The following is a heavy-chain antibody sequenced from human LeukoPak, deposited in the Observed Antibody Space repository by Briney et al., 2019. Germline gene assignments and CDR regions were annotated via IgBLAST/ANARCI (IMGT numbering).Heavy chain of an antibody. Sequence: SETLSLTCTVSGASISSGDYYWSWLRQSPGKGLEWIGYIYYSGSTSYNPSLKSRVTISVDTSKNQFSLKLSSVTAADTAVYYCARGPNYVWGSYRYFDYWGQGTLVTVSS. D-gene: IGHD3-16*02. J-gene: IGHJ4*02. CDR2: IYYSGST. CDR3: ARGPNYVWGSYRYFDY. V-gene: IGHV4-30-4*01. CDR1: GASISSGDYY.